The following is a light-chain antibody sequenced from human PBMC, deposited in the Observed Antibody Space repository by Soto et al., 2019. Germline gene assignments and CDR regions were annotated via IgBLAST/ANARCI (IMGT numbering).Light chain of an antibody. CDR2: DVT. CDR1: SSDVGGYNY. CDR3: SSYTSSSTYV. V-gene: IGLV2-14*01. Sequence: QSVLTQPASVSGSPGQSIAISCTGTSSDVGGYNYVSWYQQHPGKAPKLIIYDVTNRPSGVSNRFSGSKSGNTASLTISGLQAEDESDYYCSSYTSSSTYVFGIGTKVXXL. J-gene: IGLJ1*01.